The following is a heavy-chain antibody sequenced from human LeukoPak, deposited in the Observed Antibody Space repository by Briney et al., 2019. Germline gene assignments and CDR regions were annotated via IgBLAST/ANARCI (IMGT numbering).Heavy chain of an antibody. V-gene: IGHV3-53*01. CDR2: IYTGGGT. Sequence: PGGSLRLSCAASGFIVSSNYMSWVRQAPGKGLEWVSVIYTGGGTYYADSVKGRFTISRDNTKNTAYLQMNSLRAEDTAVYFCAREPDAGSGSYRAYFDYWGQGTLATVS. CDR3: AREPDAGSGSYRAYFDY. D-gene: IGHD3-16*02. CDR1: GFIVSSNY. J-gene: IGHJ4*02.